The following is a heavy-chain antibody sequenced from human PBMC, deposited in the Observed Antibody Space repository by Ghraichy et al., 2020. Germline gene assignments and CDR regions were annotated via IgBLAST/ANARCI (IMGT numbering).Heavy chain of an antibody. J-gene: IGHJ4*02. V-gene: IGHV3-66*01. CDR2: IYSGGST. D-gene: IGHD2-2*01. CDR3: AREGYCSSTSCYNTESNFDY. CDR1: GFTVSSNY. Sequence: GGSLRLSCAASGFTVSSNYMSWVRQAPGKGLEWVSVIYSGGSTYYADSVKGRFTISRDNSKNKLYLQMNSLRAEDTAVYYCAREGYCSSTSCYNTESNFDYWGQGTLVTVSS.